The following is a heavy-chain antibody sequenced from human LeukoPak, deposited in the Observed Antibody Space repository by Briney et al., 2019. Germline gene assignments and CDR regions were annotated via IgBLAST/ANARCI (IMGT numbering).Heavy chain of an antibody. D-gene: IGHD1-7*01. CDR3: VGQNSDYYYYYLDV. CDR1: GGSVSSSSSY. Sequence: KPSETLSLTCTVSGGSVSSSSSYWAWIRQPPGRGLEWIGSVYYSGTTYYNTSLESRVTISEDTSRNRFSLMLSSVTAADTAVYYCVGQNSDYYYYYLDVWGQGTTVIVSS. V-gene: IGHV4-39*01. J-gene: IGHJ6*03. CDR2: VYYSGTT.